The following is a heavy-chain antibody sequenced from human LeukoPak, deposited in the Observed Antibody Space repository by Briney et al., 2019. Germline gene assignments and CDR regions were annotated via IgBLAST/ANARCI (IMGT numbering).Heavy chain of an antibody. CDR3: ARAPGKYQLPLDY. D-gene: IGHD2-2*01. Sequence: ASVKVSCKASGYTFTGSYMHWVRQAPGQGLEWMGWINPNSGGTNYAQKFQGRVTMTRDTSISTAYMELSRLRSDDTAVYYCARAPGKYQLPLDYWGQGTLVTVSS. J-gene: IGHJ4*02. CDR2: INPNSGGT. V-gene: IGHV1-2*02. CDR1: GYTFTGSY.